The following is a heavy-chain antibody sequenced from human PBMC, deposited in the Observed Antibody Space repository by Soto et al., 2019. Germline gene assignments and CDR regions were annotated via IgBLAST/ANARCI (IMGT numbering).Heavy chain of an antibody. CDR3: ARCHGVAAGTTDFDY. V-gene: IGHV1-8*01. CDR1: GYTFTSYD. Sequence: QVQLVQSGAEVKKPGASVKVSCKASGYTFTSYDINWVRQATGQGLEWMGWMNPNSGNTGYAQKCQGRVTMTRNTSIRTAYMEVSSLRSEDTAVYYCARCHGVAAGTTDFDYWGQGTLVTVSP. CDR2: MNPNSGNT. J-gene: IGHJ4*02. D-gene: IGHD6-13*01.